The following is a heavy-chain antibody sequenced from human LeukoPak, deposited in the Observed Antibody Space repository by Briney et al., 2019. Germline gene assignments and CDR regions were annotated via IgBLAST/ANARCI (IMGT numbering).Heavy chain of an antibody. Sequence: SATLSLTCTVSGASISSTTYYWGWIRQPPGKGLEWIGSIYYSGSTYYNPSLNSRVTMFVDTSKNQFSLELTSVTAADTAVYFCARHATIAAAGDYWGQGTLVTVSS. CDR1: GASISSTTYY. CDR2: IYYSGST. V-gene: IGHV4-39*01. J-gene: IGHJ4*02. CDR3: ARHATIAAAGDY. D-gene: IGHD6-13*01.